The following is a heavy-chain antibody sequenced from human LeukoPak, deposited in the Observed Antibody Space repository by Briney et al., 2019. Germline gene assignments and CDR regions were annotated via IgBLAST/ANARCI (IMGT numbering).Heavy chain of an antibody. CDR3: ARDEDSNYYYFDY. CDR1: GFTFSSYG. V-gene: IGHV3-33*01. Sequence: GGSLRLSCAASGFTFSSYGMHWVRQAPGKGLEWVAVIWYDGSNKYYADPVKGRFTISRDNSKNTLYLQMNSLRAEDTAVCYCARDEDSNYYYFDYWGQGTLVTVSS. D-gene: IGHD4-11*01. J-gene: IGHJ4*02. CDR2: IWYDGSNK.